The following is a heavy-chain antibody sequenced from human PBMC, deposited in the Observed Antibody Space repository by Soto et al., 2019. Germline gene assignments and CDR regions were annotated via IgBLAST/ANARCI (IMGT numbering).Heavy chain of an antibody. V-gene: IGHV3-48*03. J-gene: IGHJ4*01. D-gene: IGHD3-10*01. CDR1: GFIFSSYE. Sequence: GGSLRLSCVGSGFIFSSYEMNWVRQAPGKGLEWISYIGGSGATKYSADSVKGRFTISRDNAQKTLYLQMDNLRVEDTAIYYCARDRGGDVGQFLFPDGFDFWGKGTLVTVSS. CDR3: ARDRGGDVGQFLFPDGFDF. CDR2: IGGSGATK.